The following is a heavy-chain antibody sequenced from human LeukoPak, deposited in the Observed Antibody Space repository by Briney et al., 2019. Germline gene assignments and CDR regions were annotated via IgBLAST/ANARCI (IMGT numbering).Heavy chain of an antibody. J-gene: IGHJ4*02. Sequence: GGSLRLSCAASGFTFSDHHMDWVRQAPGEGLEWVARIRDKANRYTTEYAASVKGRFTISRDDSENSLYLQMDSLKTEDTAVYYCARSPLGIAPFDYWGQGTLVTVSS. CDR2: IRDKANRYTT. V-gene: IGHV3-72*01. D-gene: IGHD7-27*01. CDR3: ARSPLGIAPFDY. CDR1: GFTFSDHH.